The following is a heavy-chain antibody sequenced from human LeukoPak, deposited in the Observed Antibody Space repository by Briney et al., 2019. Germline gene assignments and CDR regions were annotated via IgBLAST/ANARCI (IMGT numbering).Heavy chain of an antibody. J-gene: IGHJ4*02. Sequence: PGESLRLSCAASGFTFSTYSMTWVRQAPGKGPEWVSYISSSSSTIYYADSVKGRFTISRDNAKNSLYLQMNSLRAEDTAVYYCARDYGDSTGGLSYFDCWGQGTLVTVSS. D-gene: IGHD4-17*01. CDR1: GFTFSTYS. V-gene: IGHV3-48*04. CDR2: ISSSSSTI. CDR3: ARDYGDSTGGLSYFDC.